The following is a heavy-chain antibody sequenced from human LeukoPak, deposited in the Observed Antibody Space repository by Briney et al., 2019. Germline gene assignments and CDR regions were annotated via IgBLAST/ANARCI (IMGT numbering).Heavy chain of an antibody. Sequence: SETLSLTCTVSGGSISSSSYYWGWIRQPPGKGLEWIGYIYYSGSTNYNPSLKSRVTISVDTSKNQFSLKLSSVTAADTAVYYCARARYDSNYYYMDVWGKGTTVTVSS. D-gene: IGHD3-22*01. CDR2: IYYSGST. CDR1: GGSISSSSYY. CDR3: ARARYDSNYYYMDV. J-gene: IGHJ6*03. V-gene: IGHV4-61*05.